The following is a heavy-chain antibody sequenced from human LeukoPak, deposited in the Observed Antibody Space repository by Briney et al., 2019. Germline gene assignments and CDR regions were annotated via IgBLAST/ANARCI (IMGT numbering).Heavy chain of an antibody. Sequence: GGSLRLSCAASGFTLSSYAMSWVRQAPGKGLEWVSAISGSGGSTYYADSVKGRFTISRDNSKNTLYLQMNSLRAEDTAVYYCASGTIVGARGADNWGQGTLVTVSS. CDR3: ASGTIVGARGADN. J-gene: IGHJ4*02. V-gene: IGHV3-23*01. CDR2: ISGSGGST. CDR1: GFTLSSYA. D-gene: IGHD1-26*01.